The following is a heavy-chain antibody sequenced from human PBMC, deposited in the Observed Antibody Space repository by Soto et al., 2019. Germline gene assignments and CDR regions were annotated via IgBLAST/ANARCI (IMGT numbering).Heavy chain of an antibody. V-gene: IGHV4-31*03. CDR3: ARVLRGNRDRYGMDV. J-gene: IGHJ6*02. CDR2: IYYSGST. CDR1: GGSISSGGSS. Sequence: TLSLTCTVSGGSISSGGSSWSWIRQHPGKGLEWIGYIYYSGSTYYNPSLKSRVTISVDTSKNQFSLKLSSVTAADTAVYYCARVLRGNRDRYGMDVWGQGTKVT. D-gene: IGHD1-26*01.